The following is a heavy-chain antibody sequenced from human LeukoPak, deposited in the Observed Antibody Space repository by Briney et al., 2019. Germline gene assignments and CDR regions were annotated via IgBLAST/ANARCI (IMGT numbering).Heavy chain of an antibody. Sequence: ASVKVSCKASGYTFTGYSMHWVRQAPGQGLEWMGWINPKNGGTNYAQKLQGRVTMTTDTSTSTAYMELRSLRSDDTAVYYCARVLVGCSGGSCYSDYYYYMDVWGKGTTVTVSS. V-gene: IGHV1-2*02. CDR1: GYTFTGYS. CDR2: INPKNGGT. CDR3: ARVLVGCSGGSCYSDYYYYMDV. D-gene: IGHD2-15*01. J-gene: IGHJ6*03.